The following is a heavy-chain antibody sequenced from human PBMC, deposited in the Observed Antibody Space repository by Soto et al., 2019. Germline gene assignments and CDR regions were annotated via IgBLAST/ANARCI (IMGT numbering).Heavy chain of an antibody. CDR2: IIPIFGTA. CDR1: GGTFSSYA. J-gene: IGHJ6*02. V-gene: IGHV1-69*06. CDR3: ARGSIAAAGRKGYYYGMDV. D-gene: IGHD6-13*01. Sequence: QVQLVQSGAEVKKPGSSVKVSCKASGGTFSSYAISWVRQAPGQGFEWMGGIIPIFGTANYAQKFQGRVTITADKSTSTAYMELSSLRSEDTAVYYCARGSIAAAGRKGYYYGMDVWAKGPRSPSP.